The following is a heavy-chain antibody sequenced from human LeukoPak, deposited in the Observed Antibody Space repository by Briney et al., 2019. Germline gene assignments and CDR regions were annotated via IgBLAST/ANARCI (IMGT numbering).Heavy chain of an antibody. CDR3: ARVPQYYDFWSGYFDY. D-gene: IGHD3-3*01. CDR1: GGSFSGYY. J-gene: IGHJ4*02. Sequence: SETLSLTCAVYGGSFSGYYWSWIRQPPGKGLEWIGEIKHSGSTNYNPSLKSRVTISLDTSKNQFSLNLNSLTAADTAVYYCARVPQYYDFWSGYFDYWGQGTLVTVSS. CDR2: IKHSGST. V-gene: IGHV4-34*01.